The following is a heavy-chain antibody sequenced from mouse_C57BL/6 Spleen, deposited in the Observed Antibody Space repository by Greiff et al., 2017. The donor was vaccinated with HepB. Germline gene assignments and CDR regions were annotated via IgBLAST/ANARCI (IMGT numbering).Heavy chain of an antibody. CDR3: ARFQFAY. CDR1: GYTFTDYY. V-gene: IGHV1-26*01. CDR2: INPNNGGT. Sequence: EVKLQQSGPELVKPGASVKISCKASGYTFTDYYMNWVKQSHGKSLEWIGDINPNNGGTSYNQKFKGKATLTVDKSSSTAYMELRSLTSEDSAVYYCARFQFAYWGQGTLVTVSA. J-gene: IGHJ3*01.